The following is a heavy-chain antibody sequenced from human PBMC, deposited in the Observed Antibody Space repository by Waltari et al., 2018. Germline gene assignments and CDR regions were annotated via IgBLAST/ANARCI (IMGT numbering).Heavy chain of an antibody. CDR1: GGSISSGSYY. CDR3: ARDGEKRVGFDY. J-gene: IGHJ4*02. V-gene: IGHV4-61*09. CDR2: IYTSGST. Sequence: QVQLQESGPGLVKPSQTLSLTCTVSGGSISSGSYYWSWIRQPAGKGLEWIGYIYTSGSTNYNPSLKSRVTISVDTSKNQFSLKLSSVTAADTAVYYCARDGEKRVGFDYWGQGTLVTVSS.